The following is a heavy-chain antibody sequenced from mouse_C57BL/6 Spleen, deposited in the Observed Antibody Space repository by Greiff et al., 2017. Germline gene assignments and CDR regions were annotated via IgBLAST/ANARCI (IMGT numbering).Heavy chain of an antibody. Sequence: QVQLQQSGAELVRPGTSVKVSCKASGYDINNYLIEWVKQRPGQGLEWIGVINPGRGGTEYDEKFKGKATLTADKSSSTAYMQLSSLTSEDSAVYFCARTYSYAMDYWGQGTSVTVSS. V-gene: IGHV1-54*01. CDR3: ARTYSYAMDY. J-gene: IGHJ4*01. CDR1: GYDINNYL. CDR2: INPGRGGT.